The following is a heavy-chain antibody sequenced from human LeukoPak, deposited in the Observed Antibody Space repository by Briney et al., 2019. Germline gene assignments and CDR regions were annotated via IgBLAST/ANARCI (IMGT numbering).Heavy chain of an antibody. V-gene: IGHV4-39*07. CDR2: IYYSGST. D-gene: IGHD2-8*02. CDR1: GGSISSSSYY. CDR3: ARGPGGDYVLVEY. Sequence: SETLSLTCTVSGGSISSSSYYWGWIRQPPGKGLEWIGSIYYSGSTYYNPSLKSRVTISVDTSKNQFSLKLSSVTAADTAVYYCARGPGGDYVLVEYWGQGTLVTVSS. J-gene: IGHJ4*02.